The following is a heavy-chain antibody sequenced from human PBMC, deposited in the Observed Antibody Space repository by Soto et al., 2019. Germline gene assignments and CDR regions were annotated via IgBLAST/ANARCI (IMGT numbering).Heavy chain of an antibody. J-gene: IGHJ6*02. CDR1: GFTFSSYG. CDR2: ISYDGSNK. CDR3: AKALIVLVPAAINYGMDV. Sequence: QVQLVESGGGVVQPGRSLRLSCAASGFTFSSYGMHWVRQAPGKGLEWVAVISYDGSNKYYADSVKGRFTISRDNSKNTLYLQMNSLRAEDTAVYYCAKALIVLVPAAINYGMDVWGQGTTVTVSS. D-gene: IGHD2-2*02. V-gene: IGHV3-30*18.